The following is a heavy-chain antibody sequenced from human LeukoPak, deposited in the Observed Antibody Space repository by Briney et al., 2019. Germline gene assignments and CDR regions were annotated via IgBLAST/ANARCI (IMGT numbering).Heavy chain of an antibody. Sequence: ASVRGSCKTSGYTFPNYDIYWVRQAPGQGLECMGWISGYTGDTKYAQILQGRFSVTTDTSTSKAYMELRRLRSDDTAVYYCARDRRYYRYYYYMDVWGKGTTVTISS. J-gene: IGHJ6*03. CDR3: ARDRRYYRYYYYMDV. CDR1: GYTFPNYD. V-gene: IGHV1-18*01. CDR2: ISGYTGDT. D-gene: IGHD3-10*01.